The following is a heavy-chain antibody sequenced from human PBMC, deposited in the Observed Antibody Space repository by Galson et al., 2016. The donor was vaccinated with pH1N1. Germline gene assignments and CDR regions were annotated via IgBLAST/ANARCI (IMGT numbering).Heavy chain of an antibody. CDR3: ARVNTYDSNGYYPFDY. CDR1: EYTFIGYY. D-gene: IGHD3-22*01. J-gene: IGHJ4*02. CDR2: INPNNGDT. V-gene: IGHV1-2*06. Sequence: SVKVSCKASEYTFIGYYIHWMRQAPGHGLAWMGRINPNNGDTHYAQNFQGRVTMTRDTSISSAYMELNSLRSDDTAVYYCARVNTYDSNGYYPFDYWGQGTQVTVSS.